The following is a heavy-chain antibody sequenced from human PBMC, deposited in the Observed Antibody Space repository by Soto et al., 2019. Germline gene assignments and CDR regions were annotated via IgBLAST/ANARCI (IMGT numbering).Heavy chain of an antibody. CDR3: ARGAVVSLVRGVMGGNWFDP. Sequence: QVQLQESGPGLVRPSQTLSLTCTVSGASIISLDYYWTWILQPPGKGLEWIGHIYHTGATYYNPDHEGRVVRSVDTSSNQFSLKLSSVTAADTAVFYCARGAVVSLVRGVMGGNWFDPWGQGTLVTVSS. J-gene: IGHJ5*02. CDR1: GASIISLDYY. D-gene: IGHD3-10*01. CDR2: IYHTGAT. V-gene: IGHV4-30-4*01.